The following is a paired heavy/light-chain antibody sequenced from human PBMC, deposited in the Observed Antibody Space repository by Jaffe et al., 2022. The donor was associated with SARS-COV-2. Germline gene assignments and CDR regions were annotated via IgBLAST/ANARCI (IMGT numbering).Heavy chain of an antibody. CDR3: ARDVVGVLRPAVPYGFDI. CDR1: GGSISSGSYY. CDR2: LYNSGST. D-gene: IGHD2-2*01. J-gene: IGHJ3*02. V-gene: IGHV4-61*02. Sequence: QVQLQESGPGLVKPSQTLSLTCTVSGGSISSGSYYWSWIRQPAGKGLEWIGRLYNSGSTDYNPSLKSRVTMSLDTSKNQFSLKLNSVTAADTAVYYCARDVVGVLRPAVPYGFDIWGQGTMVTVSS.
Light chain of an antibody. CDR1: QSVFYSSNNKNY. CDR2: WAS. Sequence: DIVMTQSPDSLAVSLGERATINCTSSQSVFYSSNNKNYLAWYQQKPGQPPKLLIYWASTRESGVPDRLSGSGSGTDFTLTISSLQAEDVAVYYCQQYYDTPRTFGQGTKVEIK. J-gene: IGKJ1*01. CDR3: QQYYDTPRT. V-gene: IGKV4-1*01.